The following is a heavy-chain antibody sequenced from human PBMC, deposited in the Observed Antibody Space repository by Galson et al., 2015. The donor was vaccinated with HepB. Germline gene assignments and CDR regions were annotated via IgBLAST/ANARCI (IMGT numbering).Heavy chain of an antibody. CDR3: AHRRSSGTLGWHFHY. V-gene: IGHV2-5*02. Sequence: PALVKPTQTLTLTCTLSGFSLSTSGVGVGWIRQPQGKALEWLAVINWDNERQHNPSLHGRLHITKDTSKNQVVLTVTNVDPADTATYQWAHRRSSGTLGWHFHYWGQGALVTVSS. CDR2: INWDNER. J-gene: IGHJ4*02. D-gene: IGHD6-13*01. CDR1: GFSLSTSGVG.